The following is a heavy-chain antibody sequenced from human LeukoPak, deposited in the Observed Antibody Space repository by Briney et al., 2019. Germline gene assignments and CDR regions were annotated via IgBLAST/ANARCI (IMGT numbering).Heavy chain of an antibody. CDR1: GGSISSYY. V-gene: IGHV4-59*12. J-gene: IGHJ5*02. CDR3: ARRRSAYYYGSGSGASFDP. Sequence: SETLSLTCTVSGGSISSYYWSWIRQPPGKGLEWIGYIYYSGSTNYNPSLKSRVTMSVDTSKNQFSLKLSSVTAADTAVYYCARRRSAYYYGSGSGASFDPWGQGTLVTVSS. CDR2: IYYSGST. D-gene: IGHD3-10*01.